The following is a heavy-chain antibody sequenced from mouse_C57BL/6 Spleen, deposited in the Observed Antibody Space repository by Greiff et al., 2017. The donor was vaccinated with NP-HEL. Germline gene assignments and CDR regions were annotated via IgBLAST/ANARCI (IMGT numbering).Heavy chain of an antibody. CDR1: GYTFTSYG. CDR2: IYPRSGNT. Sequence: QVQLKESGAELARPGASVKLSCKASGYTFTSYGISWVKQRTGQGLEWIGEIYPRSGNTYYNEKFKGKATLTADKSSSTAYMELRSLTSEDSAVYFCARFYDGYHYFDYWGQGTTLTVSS. J-gene: IGHJ2*01. CDR3: ARFYDGYHYFDY. V-gene: IGHV1-81*01. D-gene: IGHD2-3*01.